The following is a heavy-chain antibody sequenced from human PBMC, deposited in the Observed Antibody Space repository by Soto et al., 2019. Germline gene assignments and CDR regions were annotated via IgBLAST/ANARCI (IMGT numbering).Heavy chain of an antibody. J-gene: IGHJ4*02. V-gene: IGHV1-69*01. CDR1: GVTFSSET. CDR3: ATELGDNPASPFDS. Sequence: QVQLVQSGAEVKKPGSSVKVSCKSSGVTFSSETISWVRQSPGQGLEWLGGIIPLFGTANYAQKFQGRVTITADESTSTLYMELSSLRSDDTAVYYCATELGDNPASPFDSWGQGTLVTVSS. D-gene: IGHD2-21*01. CDR2: IIPLFGTA.